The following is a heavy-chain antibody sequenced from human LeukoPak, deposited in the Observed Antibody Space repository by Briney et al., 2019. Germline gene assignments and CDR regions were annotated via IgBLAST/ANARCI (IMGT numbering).Heavy chain of an antibody. V-gene: IGHV3-23*01. CDR2: IFASGSNT. Sequence: PGGSLRLSCAASGFTFRNYAMGWVRQAPGKGLDWVSAIFASGSNTYYADSVKGRFTISRDNSKNTLYLQMNSLRADDTAVYYCAKDQGRWAFDIWGQGTMVTISS. D-gene: IGHD6-13*01. CDR1: GFTFRNYA. CDR3: AKDQGRWAFDI. J-gene: IGHJ3*02.